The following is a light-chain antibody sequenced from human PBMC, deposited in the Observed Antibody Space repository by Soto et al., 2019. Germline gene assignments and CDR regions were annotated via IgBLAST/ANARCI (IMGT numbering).Light chain of an antibody. Sequence: EVVMTQSPATLSVSPGERVTLSCRANQTISNTLAWYQQKPGQAPRLLIYAASTRATGVPARFSGSGSGTEFTLTISSLQSEDFATYFCQQAFSFPYTFGQGTKLEI. J-gene: IGKJ2*01. CDR2: AAS. V-gene: IGKV3-15*01. CDR3: QQAFSFPYT. CDR1: QTISNT.